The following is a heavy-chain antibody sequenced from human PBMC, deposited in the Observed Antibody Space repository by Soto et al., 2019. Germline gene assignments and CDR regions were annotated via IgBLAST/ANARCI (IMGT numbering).Heavy chain of an antibody. D-gene: IGHD2-21*02. CDR2: VNPNSGDT. CDR3: ARVSFLAPVTGAEIFDF. V-gene: IGHV1-8*01. CDR1: GDSFTSYD. J-gene: IGHJ3*01. Sequence: QVQLVQSGAEVKKPGASVKVSCKASGDSFTSYDMNWVRQAPGQGLEWMGWVNPNSGDTDYAQKFQDRVTMTTDTSIRTAYMELSSLRSEDTPVYYCARVSFLAPVTGAEIFDFWGQGTMVTVSS.